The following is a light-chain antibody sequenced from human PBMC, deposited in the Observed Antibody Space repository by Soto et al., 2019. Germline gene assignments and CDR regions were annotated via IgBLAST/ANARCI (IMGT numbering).Light chain of an antibody. CDR2: GAS. CDR3: QQYGSSPRT. V-gene: IGKV3-20*01. CDR1: KIVSSSY. J-gene: IGKJ1*01. Sequence: EIVLTQSPGTLSLSPGEIATLSCRASKIVSSSYLAWYQQKPGQAPRLLIYGASSRATGIPDRFSGSGSGTDFTLTISRLEPEDFAVYYCQQYGSSPRTFGQGTKVEIK.